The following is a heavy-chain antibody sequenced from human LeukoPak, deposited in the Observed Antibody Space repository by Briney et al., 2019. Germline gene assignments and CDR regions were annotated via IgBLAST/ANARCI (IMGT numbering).Heavy chain of an antibody. D-gene: IGHD6-19*01. CDR3: AREATLLRKQWLAY. CDR1: GFTFSSYW. Sequence: GGSLRLSCAASGFTFSSYWMHWVRQAPGKGLAWVSRINSDGSSTSYADSVKGRFTISRDNSKNALYLQMNSLRAEDTAVYYCAREATLLRKQWLAYWGQGSLVTVSS. J-gene: IGHJ4*02. CDR2: INSDGSST. V-gene: IGHV3-74*01.